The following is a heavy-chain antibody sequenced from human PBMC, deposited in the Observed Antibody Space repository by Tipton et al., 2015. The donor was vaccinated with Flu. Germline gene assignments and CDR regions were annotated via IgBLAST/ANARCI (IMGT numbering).Heavy chain of an antibody. V-gene: IGHV4-4*07. CDR2: IYTSGST. CDR1: GGSISSYY. CDR3: ARDRLSRGFDP. D-gene: IGHD6-6*01. J-gene: IGHJ5*02. Sequence: TLSFTCTVSGGSISSYYWSWIRQPAGKGLEWIGRIYTSGSTNYNPSLKSRVTMSVDTSKNQFSLKLYSVTAADTAVYYCARDRLSRGFDPWGQGTLVTVSS.